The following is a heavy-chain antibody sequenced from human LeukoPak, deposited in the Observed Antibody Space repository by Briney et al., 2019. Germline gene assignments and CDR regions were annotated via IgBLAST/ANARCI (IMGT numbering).Heavy chain of an antibody. CDR3: ARVSWSSSWFDWFDP. V-gene: IGHV4-59*01. CDR1: GGSISSYY. CDR2: IYYSRST. Sequence: SETLSLTCTVSGGSISSYYWSWIRQPPGKGLEWIGYIYYSRSTNYNPSLKSRVTISVDTSKNQFSLKLSSVTAADTAVYYCARVSWSSSWFDWFDPWGQGTLVTVSS. J-gene: IGHJ5*02. D-gene: IGHD6-13*01.